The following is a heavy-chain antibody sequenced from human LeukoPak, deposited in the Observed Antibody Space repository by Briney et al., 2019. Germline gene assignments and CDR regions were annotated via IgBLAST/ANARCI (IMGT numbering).Heavy chain of an antibody. CDR2: IFYSGST. J-gene: IGHJ5*02. Sequence: SETLSLTCTVSGGSISTSNYYWGWIRQPPGKGLEWIGNIFYSGSTYYSPSLRSRVTISLDTSKNQFSLKLSSVTAADTAVYYCARSARYSSGWYRRGNWFDPWGQGTLVTVSS. V-gene: IGHV4-39*07. CDR3: ARSARYSSGWYRRGNWFDP. CDR1: GGSISTSNYY. D-gene: IGHD6-19*01.